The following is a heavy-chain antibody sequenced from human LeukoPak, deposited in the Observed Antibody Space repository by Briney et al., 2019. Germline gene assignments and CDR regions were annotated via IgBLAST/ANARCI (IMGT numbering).Heavy chain of an antibody. J-gene: IGHJ4*02. D-gene: IGHD3-3*01. CDR1: GGSISSYY. Sequence: SETLSLTCTVSGGSISSYYWSWIRQSAGKGLEWIGRINTSGSANYKPSLKSRVTMSVDTSKNQFSLKLRSVTAADTAVYYCARTIFGVVLFDYWGQGTLVTVSS. CDR3: ARTIFGVVLFDY. CDR2: INTSGSA. V-gene: IGHV4-4*07.